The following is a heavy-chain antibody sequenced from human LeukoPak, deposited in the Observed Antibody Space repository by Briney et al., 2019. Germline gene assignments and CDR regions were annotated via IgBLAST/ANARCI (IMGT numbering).Heavy chain of an antibody. CDR3: ARGRGLYSYGSYYFDY. J-gene: IGHJ4*02. CDR2: INHSGST. Sequence: SETLSLTCAVYGGSFSGYYWSWVRQPRGKGREGGGEINHSGSTNYNPSLKSRATISAHTSKNPFSLKLSSLTAADTAVYYCARGRGLYSYGSYYFDYWGQGTLVTVSS. V-gene: IGHV4-34*01. CDR1: GGSFSGYY. D-gene: IGHD5-18*01.